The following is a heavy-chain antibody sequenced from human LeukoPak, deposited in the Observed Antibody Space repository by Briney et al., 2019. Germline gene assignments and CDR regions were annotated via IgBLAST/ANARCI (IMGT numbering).Heavy chain of an antibody. V-gene: IGHV3-23*01. J-gene: IGHJ5*02. CDR3: VKGHSSGNWFDP. CDR1: GFTFSSYA. Sequence: PGGSLRLSCAASGFTFSSYAMSWVRQAPAKGLEWVASISTSGDSTYYADSVKGRFTISRDNSKNTLYVQMNSLRVEDTAVYYCVKGHSSGNWFDPWGQGTRVTVSS. D-gene: IGHD3-10*01. CDR2: ISTSGDST.